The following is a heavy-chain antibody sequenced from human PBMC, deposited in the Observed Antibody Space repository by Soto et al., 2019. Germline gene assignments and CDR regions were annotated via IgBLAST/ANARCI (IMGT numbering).Heavy chain of an antibody. D-gene: IGHD2-15*01. Sequence: SGTLYLTSTVAGASLSDYFWTWIRQPPGKGLEWIGYIHNSVGTNYTPSLKSRVAISLDTSKNQFSLRLTSVTAADTAVYYCARGQSTATGGNILMISPFYMDVWVQGSAVT. J-gene: IGHJ6*02. CDR1: GASLSDYF. CDR2: IHNSVGT. CDR3: ARGQSTATGGNILMISPFYMDV. V-gene: IGHV4-4*08.